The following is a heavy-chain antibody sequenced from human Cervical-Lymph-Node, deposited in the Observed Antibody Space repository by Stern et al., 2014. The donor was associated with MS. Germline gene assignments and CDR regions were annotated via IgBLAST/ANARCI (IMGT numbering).Heavy chain of an antibody. CDR2: ISYDGTHI. CDR1: GFSFSDYG. D-gene: IGHD4-23*01. J-gene: IGHJ4*02. CDR3: AKDLGGNAFDY. V-gene: IGHV3-30*18. Sequence: VQLAESGGGVVQPGTSLRLSCAASGFSFSDYGIHWVRQAPGKALEWLAVISYDGTHIYYADSVKGRVTISRDNSKNTLYLQMNSLRSDDTAVYYCAKDLGGNAFDYWGQGTLVSVSS.